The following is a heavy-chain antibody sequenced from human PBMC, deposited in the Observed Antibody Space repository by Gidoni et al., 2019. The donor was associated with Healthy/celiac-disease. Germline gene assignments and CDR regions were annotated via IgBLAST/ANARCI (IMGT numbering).Heavy chain of an antibody. CDR1: GYTFTSYA. CDR2: INAGNGNT. D-gene: IGHD3-22*01. Sequence: QVQLVQSGAEVKKPGASVKVSCKASGYTFTSYAMHWVRQAPGQRLEWMGWINAGNGNTKYSQKFQGRVTITRDTSASTAYMELSSLRSEDTAVYYCARGYDSSGYYYGYWGQGTLVTVSS. J-gene: IGHJ4*02. V-gene: IGHV1-3*01. CDR3: ARGYDSSGYYYGY.